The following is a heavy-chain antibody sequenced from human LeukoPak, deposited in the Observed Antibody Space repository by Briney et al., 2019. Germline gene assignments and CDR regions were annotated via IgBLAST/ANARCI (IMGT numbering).Heavy chain of an antibody. CDR2: ISYDGSNK. CDR3: AKDLSYWFDP. V-gene: IGHV3-30*18. CDR1: GFTFSSHG. J-gene: IGHJ5*02. Sequence: GGSLRLSCAASGFTFSSHGMHWVRQAPGKGLEWVAVISYDGSNKYYADSVKGRFTISRDNSKNTLYLQMNSLRAEDTAVYYCAKDLSYWFDPWGQGTLVTVSS.